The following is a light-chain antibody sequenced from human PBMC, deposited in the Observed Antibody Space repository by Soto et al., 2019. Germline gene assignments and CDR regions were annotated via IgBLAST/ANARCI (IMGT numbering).Light chain of an antibody. CDR2: GDT. V-gene: IGLV1-40*01. CDR1: SSKIGAGYD. J-gene: IGLJ3*02. Sequence: QSVLTQPPSVSGAPGQRVTISCTGSSSKIGAGYDVHWYQQLPGTAPKLLVSGDTNRPSGVPDRSSGSKSGTSASLAITGLRAEDEADYYCQSFDSSLSGWLFGGGTKLTVL. CDR3: QSFDSSLSGWL.